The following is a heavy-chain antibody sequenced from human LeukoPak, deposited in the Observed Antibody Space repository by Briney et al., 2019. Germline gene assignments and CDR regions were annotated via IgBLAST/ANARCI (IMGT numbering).Heavy chain of an antibody. Sequence: GGSLRLSCAASGFTFSSYSMNWVRQAPGKGLEWVSTINWNGGSTGYADSVKGRFTISRDNAKNSLYLQMNSLRAEDTAVYYCARRSGIAVAGAFDYWGQGTLVTVSS. CDR2: INWNGGST. CDR3: ARRSGIAVAGAFDY. CDR1: GFTFSSYS. J-gene: IGHJ4*02. D-gene: IGHD6-19*01. V-gene: IGHV3-20*04.